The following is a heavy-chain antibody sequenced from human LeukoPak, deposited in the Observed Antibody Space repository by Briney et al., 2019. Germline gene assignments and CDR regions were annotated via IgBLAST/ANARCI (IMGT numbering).Heavy chain of an antibody. CDR1: GFTFSDYY. D-gene: IGHD3-10*01. V-gene: IGHV3-11*01. Sequence: GGSLRLSCAAPGFTFSDYYMSWIRQAPGKGLEWVSYISSSGSTIYYADSVKGRFTISRDNAKNSLYLQMNSLRAEDTAVYYCARMRGYYGSGSYFNWFDPWGQGTLVTVSS. J-gene: IGHJ5*02. CDR3: ARMRGYYGSGSYFNWFDP. CDR2: ISSSGSTI.